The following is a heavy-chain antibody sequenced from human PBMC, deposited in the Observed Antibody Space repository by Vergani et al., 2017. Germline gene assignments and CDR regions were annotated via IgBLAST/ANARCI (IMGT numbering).Heavy chain of an antibody. CDR1: GLSISSGDSY. V-gene: IGHV4-61*08. J-gene: IGHJ3*02. Sequence: QVQLQESGPGLVPPSQTLSLTCTVSGLSISSGDSYWSWIRQPPGGGLEWIGYTYYSWSTNYNPSLKSRVTISVATSKNQFSLKLSSVTAADTAVYYCARDWHRDYDFWSGYGHAFDIWGQGTMVTVSS. D-gene: IGHD3-3*01. CDR3: ARDWHRDYDFWSGYGHAFDI. CDR2: TYYSWST.